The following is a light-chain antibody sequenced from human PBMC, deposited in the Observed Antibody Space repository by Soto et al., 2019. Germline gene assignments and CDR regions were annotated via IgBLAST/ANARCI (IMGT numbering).Light chain of an antibody. CDR1: QSVSSSF. Sequence: EIVLTQSPGTLSVSPGERATLSCWASQSVSSSFVAWYQQKPGQAPRLLIYGASSRAAGIPDRFSGSGSGTDFTLTISSLEPEDFAVYYCQQRSNLFGGGTKVDIK. CDR2: GAS. J-gene: IGKJ4*01. CDR3: QQRSNL. V-gene: IGKV3D-20*02.